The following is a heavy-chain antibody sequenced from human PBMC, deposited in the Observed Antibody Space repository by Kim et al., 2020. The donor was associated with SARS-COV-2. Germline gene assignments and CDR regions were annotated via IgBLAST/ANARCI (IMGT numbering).Heavy chain of an antibody. CDR2: IYYSAST. CDR1: GGSISSSSYY. J-gene: IGHJ4*02. Sequence: SETLSLTCTVSGGSISSSSYYWVRIRQPPGQGLVWIGSIYYSASTYYNPSLKSRVTISGATSKNQFSLKLISVTAADTAVYYCARRTRISARSTFEYWGQGTLVTVSS. D-gene: IGHD6-6*01. V-gene: IGHV4-39*01. CDR3: ARRTRISARSTFEY.